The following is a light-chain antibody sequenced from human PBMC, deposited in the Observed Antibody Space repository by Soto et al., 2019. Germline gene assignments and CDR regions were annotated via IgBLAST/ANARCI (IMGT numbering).Light chain of an antibody. Sequence: EIVLTQSPGTLSLSPGERATLSCRASQSVSSSYLAWYQQKPGQAPRLLIYRASSRATGIPDRFSGSGSGTDFTLTISILQPEDFASYYCQQSYKTPLTFGGGTKVEI. CDR1: QSVSSSY. V-gene: IGKV3-20*01. CDR2: RAS. CDR3: QQSYKTPLT. J-gene: IGKJ4*01.